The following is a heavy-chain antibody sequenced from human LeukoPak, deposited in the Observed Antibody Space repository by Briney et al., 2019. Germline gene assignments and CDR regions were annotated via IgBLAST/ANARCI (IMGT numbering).Heavy chain of an antibody. CDR1: GGSFSGYY. Sequence: SETLSLTCAVYGGSFSGYYWSWIRQPPGKGLEWIGYIYYSGSTYYNPSLKSRVTISVDTSKNQFSLKLSSVTAADTAVYYCASLEGAYNYYFDYWGQGTLVTVSS. V-gene: IGHV4-30-4*01. J-gene: IGHJ4*02. D-gene: IGHD1-1*01. CDR2: IYYSGST. CDR3: ASLEGAYNYYFDY.